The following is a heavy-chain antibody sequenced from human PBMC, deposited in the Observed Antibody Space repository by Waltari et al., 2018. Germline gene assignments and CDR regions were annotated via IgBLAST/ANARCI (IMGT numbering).Heavy chain of an antibody. J-gene: IGHJ4*02. V-gene: IGHV4-59*11. CDR3: ARGRRGSGSPAIIYYFDY. CDR1: GGSISSHY. Sequence: QVQLQESGPGLVKPSETLSLTCTVSGGSISSHYWTWIRQPPGKGLEWIGYIYYSGSTNYNPSLKSRVTISVDTSKNQFSLKLSSVTAADTAVYYCARGRRGSGSPAIIYYFDYWGQGTLVTVSS. CDR2: IYYSGST. D-gene: IGHD1-26*01.